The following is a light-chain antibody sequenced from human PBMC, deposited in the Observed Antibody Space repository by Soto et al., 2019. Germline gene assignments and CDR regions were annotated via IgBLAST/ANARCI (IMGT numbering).Light chain of an antibody. Sequence: EFVLTQSPGTLSLSPGERATLSCRASQTVRNNYLAWYQQKPGQAPRLLIYDASSRATGIPDRFSGGGSGTDFTLPISRLEHEDFAVYYCQQYGSSPWTVGQGTKVDIK. CDR1: QTVRNNY. J-gene: IGKJ1*01. CDR3: QQYGSSPWT. V-gene: IGKV3-20*01. CDR2: DAS.